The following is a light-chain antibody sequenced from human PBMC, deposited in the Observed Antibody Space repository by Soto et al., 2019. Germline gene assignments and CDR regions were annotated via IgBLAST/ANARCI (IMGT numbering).Light chain of an antibody. CDR1: QSVGSY. CDR2: DAS. J-gene: IGKJ4*01. CDR3: QRRSNWPPLT. Sequence: EIEVTQSPATLSLSPGERATLSCRTSQSVGSYLAWYQKKPGQAPRLLIYDASNRATGIPARFSGGGSGRDFALTISGLEPEDFAVYYCQRRSNWPPLTFGGGTKVEI. V-gene: IGKV3-11*02.